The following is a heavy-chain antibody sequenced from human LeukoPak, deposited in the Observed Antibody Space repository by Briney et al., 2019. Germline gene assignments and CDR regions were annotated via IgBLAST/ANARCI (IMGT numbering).Heavy chain of an antibody. CDR2: INPSGGST. V-gene: IGHV1-46*01. J-gene: IGHJ4*02. D-gene: IGHD3-3*01. CDR1: GYTFTSYY. CDR3: ARDHNYDFWSGYAGPLDY. Sequence: GASVKVSCKASGYTFTSYYMHWVRQAPGQGHEWMGIINPSGGSTSYAQKFQGRVTMTRDTSTSTVYMELSSLRSEDTAVYYCARDHNYDFWSGYAGPLDYWGQGTLVTVSS.